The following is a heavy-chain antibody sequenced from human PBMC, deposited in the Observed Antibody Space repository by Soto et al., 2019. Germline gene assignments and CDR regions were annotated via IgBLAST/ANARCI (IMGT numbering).Heavy chain of an antibody. CDR3: AEASIAARYYYYGMDV. CDR2: ISGSGGST. V-gene: IGHV3-23*01. D-gene: IGHD6-6*01. Sequence: GGSLRLSCAASGFTFSSYAMSWVRQAPGKGLEWVSAISGSGGSTYYADSVKGRFTISRDNSKNTLYLQMNSLRAEDTAVYYCAEASIAARYYYYGMDVWGQGTTVTVSS. CDR1: GFTFSSYA. J-gene: IGHJ6*02.